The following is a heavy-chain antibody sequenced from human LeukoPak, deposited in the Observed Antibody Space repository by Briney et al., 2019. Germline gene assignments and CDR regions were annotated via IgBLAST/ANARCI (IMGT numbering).Heavy chain of an antibody. CDR1: GFTFSSYA. CDR2: ISYDGSNK. J-gene: IGHJ4*02. CDR3: ARGLNLYYFDY. V-gene: IGHV3-30*04. D-gene: IGHD1-14*01. Sequence: PGRSLRLSCAASGFTFSSYAMHWVRQAPGKGLEWVAVISYDGSNKYYADSVKGRFTISRDNSKNTLYLQMNSLRAEDTAVYYCARGLNLYYFDYWGLGTLVTVSS.